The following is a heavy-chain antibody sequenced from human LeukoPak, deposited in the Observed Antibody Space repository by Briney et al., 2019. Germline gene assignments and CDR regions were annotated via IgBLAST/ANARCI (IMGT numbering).Heavy chain of an antibody. D-gene: IGHD7-27*01. V-gene: IGHV3-48*01. CDR2: ISTNTTTI. Sequence: GGSLRLSCAASGFTFSNYAMSWVRQAPGKGLEWVSYISTNTTTIYYADSVKGRFTISRDNAKNSLYLQMNSLRVEDTAVYYCVRVGTSFDIWGQGTMVTVSS. J-gene: IGHJ3*02. CDR1: GFTFSNYA. CDR3: VRVGTSFDI.